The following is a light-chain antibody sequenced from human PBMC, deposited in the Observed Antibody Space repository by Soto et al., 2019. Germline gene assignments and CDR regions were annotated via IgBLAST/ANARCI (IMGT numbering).Light chain of an antibody. V-gene: IGKV4-1*01. CDR2: WAS. CDR1: QSVLSTSSNKNY. J-gene: IGKJ2*02. CDR3: HQYYTTPCT. Sequence: DIVMTQSPGSLAVSLGERATINCKSSQSVLSTSSNKNYLAWYQKKPGRPPKLLFYWASTRASGVSDRFSGSGSETDFSLTIFSLQAEDVAEYYCHQYYTTPCTFGQGTKLEIK.